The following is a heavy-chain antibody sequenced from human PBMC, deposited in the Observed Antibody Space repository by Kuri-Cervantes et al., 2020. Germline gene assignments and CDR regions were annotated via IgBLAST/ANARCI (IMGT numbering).Heavy chain of an antibody. V-gene: IGHV4-38-2*01. Sequence: SETLSLTCAVYGESFSDYYWGWIRQPPGKGLEWIGSIYHSGSTYYNPSLKSRVTISVDTSKNQFSLKLSSVTAADTAVYYCARVEWELRPGWFDPWGQGTLVTVSS. J-gene: IGHJ5*02. CDR1: GESFSDYY. D-gene: IGHD1-26*01. CDR3: ARVEWELRPGWFDP. CDR2: IYHSGST.